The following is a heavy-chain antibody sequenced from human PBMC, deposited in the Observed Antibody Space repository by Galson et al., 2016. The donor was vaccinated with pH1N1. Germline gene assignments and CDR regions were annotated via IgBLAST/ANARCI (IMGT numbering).Heavy chain of an antibody. CDR1: GYIFTSYY. J-gene: IGHJ4*02. Sequence: SVKVSCKASGYIFTSYYIHWVRQAPGQDLEWLGVIDPRGGTTYAQKFHGSVTMTSDTSTNTVSLELSSLKSDDTAVYFCARDLARQHDSWGQGTLVTVSS. V-gene: IGHV1-46*01. CDR3: ARDLARQHDS. CDR2: IDPRGGT.